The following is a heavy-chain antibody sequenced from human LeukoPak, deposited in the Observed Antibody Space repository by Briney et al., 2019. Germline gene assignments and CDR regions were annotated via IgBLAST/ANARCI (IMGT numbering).Heavy chain of an antibody. Sequence: ASVKVSCKASGYTFTGYYMHWVRQAPGQGLEWMGWINPNSGDTNYAQKLQGRVTMTTDTSTSTAYMELRSLRSDDTAVYYCARDREMAADFDYWGQGTLVTVSS. V-gene: IGHV1-2*02. D-gene: IGHD5-24*01. J-gene: IGHJ4*02. CDR2: INPNSGDT. CDR3: ARDREMAADFDY. CDR1: GYTFTGYY.